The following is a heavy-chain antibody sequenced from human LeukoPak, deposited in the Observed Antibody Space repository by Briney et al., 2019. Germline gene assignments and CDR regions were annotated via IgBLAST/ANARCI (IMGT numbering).Heavy chain of an antibody. CDR3: ARQARSSSWYYYYYYYMDV. D-gene: IGHD6-13*01. CDR1: GGSISSSSYY. CDR2: IYYSGST. J-gene: IGHJ6*03. Sequence: SETLSLTCTVSGGSISSSSYYWGWIRQPPGKGLEWIGSIYYSGSTYYNPSLKSRVTISVDTSKNQFSLKLSSVTAADTAVYYCARQARSSSWYYYYYYYMDVWGKGTTVTISS. V-gene: IGHV4-39*01.